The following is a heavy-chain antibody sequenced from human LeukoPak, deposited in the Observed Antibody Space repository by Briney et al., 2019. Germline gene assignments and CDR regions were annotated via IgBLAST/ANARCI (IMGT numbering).Heavy chain of an antibody. J-gene: IGHJ4*02. CDR2: IIPIFGTA. D-gene: IGHD3-22*01. V-gene: IGHV1-69*05. CDR3: ARASGHGIVVVIPLGY. Sequence: ASVKVFCKASGGTFSSYAISWVRQAPGQGLEWMGGIIPIFGTANYAQKLQGRVTITTDECTSTGYMELRSLRSEEKDVYYCARASGHGIVVVIPLGYWGQGTLVTVSS. CDR1: GGTFSSYA.